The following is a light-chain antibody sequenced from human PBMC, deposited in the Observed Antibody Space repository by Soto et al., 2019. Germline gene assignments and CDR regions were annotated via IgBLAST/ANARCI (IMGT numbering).Light chain of an antibody. CDR2: DAS. V-gene: IGKV1-5*01. Sequence: DIQLTQSPPYLSASVGERVNITCRASQSIGTWLAWHQQKPGKAPNLLMFDASTLHTGVPSRFSGSGDGTEFTLSISSLQPDDSAIYFCRQYKTCTFGRGTRLEIK. CDR3: RQYKTCT. CDR1: QSIGTW. J-gene: IGKJ5*01.